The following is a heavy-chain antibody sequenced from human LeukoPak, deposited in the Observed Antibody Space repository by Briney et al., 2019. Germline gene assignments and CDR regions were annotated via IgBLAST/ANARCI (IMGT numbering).Heavy chain of an antibody. D-gene: IGHD4-17*01. CDR3: ARGGRTLIDYGDYV. CDR1: GITFSSYA. J-gene: IGHJ4*02. CDR2: ISGSGGST. V-gene: IGHV3-23*01. Sequence: GGSLRLSCAASGITFSSYAMGWVRQAPGKGLEWVSAISGSGGSTYYADSVKGRFTISRDNSKNTLYLQMNSLRAEDTAVYYCARGGRTLIDYGDYVWGQGTLVTVSS.